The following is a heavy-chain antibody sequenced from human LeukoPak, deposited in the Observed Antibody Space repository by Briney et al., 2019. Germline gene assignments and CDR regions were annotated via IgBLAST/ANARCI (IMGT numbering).Heavy chain of an antibody. J-gene: IGHJ6*03. CDR3: ASGAGTTKDHYYMDV. CDR2: INHSGST. V-gene: IGHV4-34*01. Sequence: SETPSLTCAVYGGSFSGYYWSWIRQPPGKGLEWIGEINHSGSTNYNPSLKSRVTISVDTSKNQFSLKLSSVTAADTAVYYCASGAGTTKDHYYMDVWGKGTTVTVPS. D-gene: IGHD1-1*01. CDR1: GGSFSGYY.